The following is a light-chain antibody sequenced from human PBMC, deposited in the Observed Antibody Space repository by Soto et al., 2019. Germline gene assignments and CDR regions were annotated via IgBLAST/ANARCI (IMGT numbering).Light chain of an antibody. CDR1: QSVSSIY. V-gene: IGKV3-20*01. Sequence: EIVLTQSPGTLSLSPGERATLSCRASQSVSSIYLAWYQQNRGQAPRLLIYGASSRAPGIPDRFGGSGSGTDFTLTISRLEPEDFAMYYCQQYGSSRWTFGQGTKVEIK. J-gene: IGKJ1*01. CDR2: GAS. CDR3: QQYGSSRWT.